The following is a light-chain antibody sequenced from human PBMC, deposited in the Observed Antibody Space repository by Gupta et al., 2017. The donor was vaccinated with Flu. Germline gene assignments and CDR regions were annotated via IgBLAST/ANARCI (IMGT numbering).Light chain of an antibody. J-gene: IGKJ4*01. CDR1: QSVVYSTNNKNY. Sequence: DIVMSHSPDCLPVSMGERATINGKSSQSVVYSTNNKNYLAWYQQKPGQPPKLLIYGASTRESGVPDRFSGSGSGTDFTLTISSLQAEDVAVYYCQQYYSTPLTFGGGTKVEIK. CDR3: QQYYSTPLT. CDR2: GAS. V-gene: IGKV4-1*01.